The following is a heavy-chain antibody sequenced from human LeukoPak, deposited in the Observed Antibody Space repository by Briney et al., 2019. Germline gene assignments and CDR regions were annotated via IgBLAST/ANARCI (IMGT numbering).Heavy chain of an antibody. D-gene: IGHD3-3*01. CDR1: GFTFSSYW. V-gene: IGHV3-74*01. J-gene: IGHJ4*02. CDR3: ASTSLDFDS. CDR2: INSDGSST. Sequence: GGSLRLSCTASGFTFSSYWMHWVRQAPGKGLVWVSRINSDGSSTSYADSVKGRFTISRDSAKNTLFLQMNSLRAEDTAVYYCASTSLDFDSWGQGTLVTVSS.